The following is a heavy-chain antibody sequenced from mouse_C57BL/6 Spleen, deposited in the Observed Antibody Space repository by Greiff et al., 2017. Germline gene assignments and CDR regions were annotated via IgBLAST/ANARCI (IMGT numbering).Heavy chain of an antibody. J-gene: IGHJ4*01. V-gene: IGHV5-17*01. Sequence: EVKVEESGGGLVKPGGSLKLSCAASGFTFSDYGMHWVRQAPEKGLEWVAYISRGSSTIYYADTVKGRFTLSRDNAKNTLFLQMTSLRSEDTAMYYCARGYSLRYYAMDYWGQGTSVTVSS. CDR2: ISRGSSTI. CDR3: ARGYSLRYYAMDY. CDR1: GFTFSDYG.